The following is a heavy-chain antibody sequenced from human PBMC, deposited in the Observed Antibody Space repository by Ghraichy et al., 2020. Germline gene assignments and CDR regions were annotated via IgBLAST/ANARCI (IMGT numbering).Heavy chain of an antibody. CDR1: GFTFSGSA. V-gene: IGHV3-73*01. J-gene: IGHJ6*03. Sequence: GSLRLSCAASGFTFSGSAMHWVRQASGKGLEWVGRIRSNANSYATAYAASVKGRFTISRDDSKNTAYLQMNSLKTEDTAVYYCTASGYYDYIWGSYRPMDVWGKGTTVTVSS. CDR2: IRSNANSYAT. D-gene: IGHD3-16*02. CDR3: TASGYYDYIWGSYRPMDV.